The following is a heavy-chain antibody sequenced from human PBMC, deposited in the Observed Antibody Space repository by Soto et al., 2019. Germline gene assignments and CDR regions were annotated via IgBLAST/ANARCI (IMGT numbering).Heavy chain of an antibody. CDR3: ARVGVGDGYNFDY. Sequence: SVKVSCKDSGYTFTGYYMHWVRQAPGQGLEWMGWINPNIGGTNYAQKFQGRVTMTRDTSISTAYMELSRLRSDDTAVYYCARVGVGDGYNFDYWGQGTLVTVSS. V-gene: IGHV1-2*02. CDR1: GYTFTGYY. J-gene: IGHJ4*02. D-gene: IGHD1-26*01. CDR2: INPNIGGT.